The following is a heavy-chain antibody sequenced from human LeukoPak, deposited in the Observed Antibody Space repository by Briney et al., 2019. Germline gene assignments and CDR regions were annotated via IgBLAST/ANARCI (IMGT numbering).Heavy chain of an antibody. CDR1: GFTFTSYA. CDR3: ARHASAYVVMANYFDY. J-gene: IGHJ4*02. CDR2: ISFDGNIK. V-gene: IGHV3-30*04. D-gene: IGHD2-15*01. Sequence: GRSLRLSCAASGFTFTSYAMHWVRQAPGKGLEWVAVISFDGNIKYYADFMQGRFTISRDTSKNTLYLQMNSLRVEDTAVYYCARHASAYVVMANYFDYWGQGALVTLSS.